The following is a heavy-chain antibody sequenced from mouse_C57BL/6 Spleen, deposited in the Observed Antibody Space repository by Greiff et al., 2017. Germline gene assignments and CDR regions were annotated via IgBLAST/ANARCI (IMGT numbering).Heavy chain of an antibody. CDR3: ARDSYAMDY. Sequence: EVQRVESGGGLVKPGGSLKLYCAASGFTFSDYGMHWVRQAPEKGLGWVAYISSGSSTIYYADTGKGRFPISRDNAKNTLFLQMTSLRSEDTAMYYCARDSYAMDYWVKEPQSPSPQ. V-gene: IGHV5-17*01. CDR1: GFTFSDYG. CDR2: ISSGSSTI. J-gene: IGHJ4*01.